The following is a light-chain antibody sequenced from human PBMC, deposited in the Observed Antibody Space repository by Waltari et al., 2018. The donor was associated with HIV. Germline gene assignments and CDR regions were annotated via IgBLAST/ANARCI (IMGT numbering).Light chain of an antibody. CDR3: SSYSSTTTLI. V-gene: IGLV2-23*02. CDR1: STDVGSYNL. CDR2: EVT. Sequence: QSALTQPASVSGSPGQSVTISCTGTSTDVGSYNLVSWYQQRLGEVPKLLIFEVTKWPSGISDRFSGSKSGNTASLTISGLQAEDEGDYYCSSYSSTTTLIFGSGTTVTV. J-gene: IGLJ1*01.